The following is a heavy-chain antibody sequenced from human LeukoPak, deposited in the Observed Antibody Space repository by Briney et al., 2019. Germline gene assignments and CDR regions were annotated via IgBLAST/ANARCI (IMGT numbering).Heavy chain of an antibody. CDR1: GFTFSSYS. J-gene: IGHJ4*02. CDR2: ISSSSSYI. CDR3: ARDVNRYYYDSSGYFED. Sequence: GGSLRLSCAASGFTFSSYSMNWVRQAPGKGLEWVSSISSSSSYIYYADSVKGRFTISRDNAKNSLYLQMNSLRAEDTAVYYCARDVNRYYYDSSGYFEDWGQGTLVTVSS. D-gene: IGHD3-22*01. V-gene: IGHV3-21*01.